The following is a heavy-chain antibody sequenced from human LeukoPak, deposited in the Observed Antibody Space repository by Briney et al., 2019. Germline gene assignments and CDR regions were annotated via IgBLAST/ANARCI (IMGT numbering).Heavy chain of an antibody. V-gene: IGHV3-53*01. CDR2: IYSGGST. J-gene: IGHJ4*02. Sequence: GGSLRLSCAASGFTVSSNYMSWVRQAPGKGLEWVSVIYSGGSTYYADSVKGRFTISRDNSKNTLYLQMNSLRAEDTAVYYCAKVAHYYGSGSYYEYYFDYWGQGTLVTVSS. D-gene: IGHD3-10*01. CDR3: AKVAHYYGSGSYYEYYFDY. CDR1: GFTVSSNY.